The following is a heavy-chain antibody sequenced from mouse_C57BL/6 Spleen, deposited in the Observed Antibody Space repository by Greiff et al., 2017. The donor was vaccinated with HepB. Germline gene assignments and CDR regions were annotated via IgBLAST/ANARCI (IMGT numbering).Heavy chain of an antibody. V-gene: IGHV1-52*01. CDR3: ARGEGYDYDDLFAY. CDR2: IDPSDSET. D-gene: IGHD2-4*01. CDR1: GYTFTSYW. J-gene: IGHJ3*01. Sequence: QVQLQQPGAELVRPGSSVKLSCKASGYTFTSYWMHWVKQRPIQGLEWIGNIDPSDSETHYNQKFKDKATLTVDKSSSTAYMQLSSLTSEDSAVYYCARGEGYDYDDLFAYWGQGTLVTVSA.